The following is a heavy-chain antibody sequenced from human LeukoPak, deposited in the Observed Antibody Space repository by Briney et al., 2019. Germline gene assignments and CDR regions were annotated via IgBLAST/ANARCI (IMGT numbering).Heavy chain of an antibody. D-gene: IGHD3-9*01. Sequence: SETLSLTCSVSGGSISSYFWSWIRQPPGKGLEWIGYIYTTGSTNYNPSLKSRVTISVDTSKNQFSLKLSSVTAADTAVYYCARLRYFDWLNFDYWGQGTLVTVSS. J-gene: IGHJ4*02. CDR1: GGSISSYF. V-gene: IGHV4-4*09. CDR3: ARLRYFDWLNFDY. CDR2: IYTTGST.